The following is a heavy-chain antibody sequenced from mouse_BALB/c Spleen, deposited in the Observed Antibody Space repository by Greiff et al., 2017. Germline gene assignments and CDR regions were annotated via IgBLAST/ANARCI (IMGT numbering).Heavy chain of an antibody. V-gene: IGHV5-6-3*01. D-gene: IGHD2-14*01. CDR2: INSNGGST. Sequence: DVKLVESGGGLVQPGGSLKLSCAASGFTFSSYGMSWVRQTPDKRLELVATINSNGGSTYYPDSVKGRFTISRDNAKNTLYLQMSSLKSEDTAMYYCAREGRYDLYYYAMDYWGQGTSVTVSS. CDR1: GFTFSSYG. CDR3: AREGRYDLYYYAMDY. J-gene: IGHJ4*01.